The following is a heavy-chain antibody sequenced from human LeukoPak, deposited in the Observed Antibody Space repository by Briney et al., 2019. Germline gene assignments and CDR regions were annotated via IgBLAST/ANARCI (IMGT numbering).Heavy chain of an antibody. CDR2: ISANGGST. D-gene: IGHD1-26*01. V-gene: IGHV3-23*01. J-gene: IGHJ4*02. CDR1: GFTFSTYA. CDR3: ARTCRYSGSYFDY. Sequence: GGSLRLSCAASGFTFSTYAMSWVRQAPGKGLEWVSAISANGGSTFYADSVKGRFTISRDNSTNTLYLQINSLRAEDTAVYYCARTCRYSGSYFDYWGQGTLVTVSS.